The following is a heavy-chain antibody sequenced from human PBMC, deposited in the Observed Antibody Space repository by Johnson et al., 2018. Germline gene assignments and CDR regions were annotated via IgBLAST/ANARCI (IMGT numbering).Heavy chain of an antibody. CDR3: AREPSYYDSSGDYPEYFQH. CDR2: IILIFGTA. Sequence: QVQLVESGAAVKKPGSSVKVSCKASGGTFRSYAISWVRPAPGQGLAWMGGIILIFGTATDAQEFQGSVTINVDKSTSTAYTELSSLGSEDTAVDYCAREPSYYDSSGDYPEYFQHWGQGTLVTVSS. J-gene: IGHJ1*01. V-gene: IGHV1-69*06. D-gene: IGHD3-22*01. CDR1: GGTFRSYA.